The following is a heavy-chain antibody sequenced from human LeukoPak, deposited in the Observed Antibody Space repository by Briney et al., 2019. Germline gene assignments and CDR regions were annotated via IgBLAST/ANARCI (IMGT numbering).Heavy chain of an antibody. Sequence: SWIRQPPGKGLEWVANIKQDGSEKYYVDSVKGRFTISRDNAKNSLQLQMNSLKAEDTAVYFCARGYGGDSVGGYGMDVWGQGTTVTVSS. CDR2: IKQDGSEK. J-gene: IGHJ6*02. D-gene: IGHD4-23*01. CDR3: ARGYGGDSVGGYGMDV. V-gene: IGHV3-7*01.